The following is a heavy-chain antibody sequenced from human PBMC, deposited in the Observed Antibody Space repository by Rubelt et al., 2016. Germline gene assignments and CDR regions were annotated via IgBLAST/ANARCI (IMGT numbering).Heavy chain of an antibody. CDR3: ARGLARAAAAPRRLWFDP. J-gene: IGHJ5*02. D-gene: IGHD6-25*01. Sequence: QVQLQQWGAGLLKPSETLSLTCAVYGGSFSGYYWSWIRQPPGKGLGWIGEINPSGSTNYNPSLKSRVTISVDTAKNQFSRKLSAVTAADTAVYYCARGLARAAAAPRRLWFDPWGQGTLVTVSS. CDR1: GGSFSGYY. V-gene: IGHV4-34*01. CDR2: INPSGST.